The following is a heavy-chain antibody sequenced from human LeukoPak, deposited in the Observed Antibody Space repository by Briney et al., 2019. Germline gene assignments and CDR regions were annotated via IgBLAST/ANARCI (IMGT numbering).Heavy chain of an antibody. CDR3: AKWTDINKYCSDRSCSPGAFDI. Sequence: GGSLRLSCAASGFTFSSYSMNWVRQPPGKGLEWVSYISSNSIYIYYTDSVKGRFTISRDNAKNSLYLQVNSLRVDDTAVYYCAKWTDINKYCSDRSCSPGAFDIWGQGTMVTVSS. CDR2: ISSNSIYI. V-gene: IGHV3-21*01. D-gene: IGHD2-15*01. J-gene: IGHJ3*02. CDR1: GFTFSSYS.